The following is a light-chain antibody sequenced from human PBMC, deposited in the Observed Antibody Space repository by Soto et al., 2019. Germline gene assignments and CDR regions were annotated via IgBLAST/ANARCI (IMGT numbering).Light chain of an antibody. J-gene: IGKJ1*01. V-gene: IGKV1-5*01. CDR2: DAS. CDR3: QHYNSYSEA. CDR1: QSVSSW. Sequence: DIQMTHTPATLSAFAGYIVTVTFRSSQSVSSWVAWYQEKPGRGPKLLTYDASTWQSGVPSRFIGSGSGTEFTLTITSLQPDDFATYYCQHYNSYSEAFGQGTKVDIK.